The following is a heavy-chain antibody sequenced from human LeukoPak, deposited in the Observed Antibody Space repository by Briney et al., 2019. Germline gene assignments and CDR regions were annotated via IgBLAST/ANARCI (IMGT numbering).Heavy chain of an antibody. D-gene: IGHD3-3*01. J-gene: IGHJ4*02. CDR3: ARCGWRKYYDFWSFFDY. Sequence: GGSLRLSCAASGFTFISYSMHWVRQAPGKGLEWVAVISYDGSTKYYADSVKGRFTISRDNSNNTFYLQMNSLRAEDTAVYFCARCGWRKYYDFWSFFDYWGQGTLVTVSS. V-gene: IGHV3-30-3*01. CDR1: GFTFISYS. CDR2: ISYDGSTK.